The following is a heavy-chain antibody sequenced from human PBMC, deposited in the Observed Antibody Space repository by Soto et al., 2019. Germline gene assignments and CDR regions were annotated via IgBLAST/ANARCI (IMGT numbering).Heavy chain of an antibody. CDR1: GFTLSSHS. CDR2: ISSTSSYI. D-gene: IGHD2-21*02. CDR3: ARGEWVTAVTAVDY. V-gene: IGHV3-21*02. Sequence: EVQLVESGGGLVKPGGSLRLSCAASGFTLSSHSMNWVRQAPGKGLEWVSSISSTSSYIYYADSVRGRFNTSRDNAKNTLYLQTNGLSVEDTAMYSCARGEWVTAVTAVDYWGQGTLVTVSS. J-gene: IGHJ4*02.